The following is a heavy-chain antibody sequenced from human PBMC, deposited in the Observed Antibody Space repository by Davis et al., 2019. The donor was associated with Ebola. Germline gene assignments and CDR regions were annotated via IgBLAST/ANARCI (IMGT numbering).Heavy chain of an antibody. D-gene: IGHD6-6*01. Sequence: MPSETLSLTCTVSGYSISSSYYWGWIRQPPGKGLEWIGIIYHSGSTYYNTSLKSRVTISIDTSKNQFSLKLTSLTAADTAVYYCVRGGASSQPLDYWGQGTLVTVSS. CDR1: GYSISSSYY. V-gene: IGHV4-38-2*02. CDR2: IYHSGST. J-gene: IGHJ4*02. CDR3: VRGGASSQPLDY.